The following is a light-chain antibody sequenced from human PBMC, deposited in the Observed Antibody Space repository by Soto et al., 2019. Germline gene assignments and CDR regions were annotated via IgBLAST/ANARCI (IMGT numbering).Light chain of an antibody. Sequence: EVVLTLSPATLSSIPGDRVTLSCRVSQSVSSSYLAWYQQKPGQAPRLLIYGASSRATGIPDRFSGSGSGTDFTLTISRLEPEDFAVYYCQQYGSSQWTFGQGTKADNK. CDR2: GAS. V-gene: IGKV3-20*01. J-gene: IGKJ1*01. CDR3: QQYGSSQWT. CDR1: QSVSSSY.